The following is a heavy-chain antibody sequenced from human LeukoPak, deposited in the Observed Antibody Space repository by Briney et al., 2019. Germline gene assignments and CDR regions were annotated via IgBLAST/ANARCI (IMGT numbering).Heavy chain of an antibody. CDR1: GFTFGTYW. Sequence: GGSLRLSCAASGFTFGTYWMSWVRQAPGKGPEWVANIKEDGSQKYYVDSVKGRFTISRDNAKNSLYLQMNSLRAEDTAVYYCAREVRFLEWSTYYYYGMDVWGQGTTVTVSS. J-gene: IGHJ6*02. V-gene: IGHV3-7*05. D-gene: IGHD3-3*01. CDR3: AREVRFLEWSTYYYYGMDV. CDR2: IKEDGSQK.